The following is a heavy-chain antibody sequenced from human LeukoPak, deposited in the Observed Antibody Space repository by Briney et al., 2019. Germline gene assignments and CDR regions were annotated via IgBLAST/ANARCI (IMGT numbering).Heavy chain of an antibody. CDR1: GFTVSSYY. D-gene: IGHD5-24*01. Sequence: PGGSLRLSCAASGFTVSSYYMSWVRQAPGKGLEWAAVIYIAGTTYYTDSVRGRFTISRDVSENALYLQMNSLRAEDTAVYYCARGDGYNYWGSWGQGTLVTVSS. J-gene: IGHJ5*02. CDR3: ARGDGYNYWGS. V-gene: IGHV3-66*02. CDR2: IYIAGTT.